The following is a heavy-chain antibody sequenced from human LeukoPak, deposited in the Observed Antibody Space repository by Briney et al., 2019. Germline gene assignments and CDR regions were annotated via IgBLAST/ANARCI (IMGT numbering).Heavy chain of an antibody. CDR3: ARRLTQYDCFDP. V-gene: IGHV6-1*01. D-gene: IGHD2-2*01. CDR1: GDSVSNNSAA. CDR2: TYYRSKWYN. Sequence: SQTLSLTCAISGDSVSNNSAAWNWIRQSPSRGLEWLGRTYYRSKWYNDYAVSVKSRITVNPDTSKNQFSLHLNSVTPEDTAVYYCARRLTQYDCFDPWGQGILVTVSS. J-gene: IGHJ5*02.